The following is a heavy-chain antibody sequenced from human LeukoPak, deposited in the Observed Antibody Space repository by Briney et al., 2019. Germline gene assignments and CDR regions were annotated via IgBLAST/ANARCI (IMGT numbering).Heavy chain of an antibody. CDR3: AKGGYFNFEN. CDR1: GFTFGTYD. J-gene: IGHJ3*02. D-gene: IGHD2-2*03. Sequence: GGSLRLSCAASGFTFGTYDMQWVRQAPGKGLEWVSGISRTGPTYYSDSVRGRFTISRDNSKDTLYLQVNSLRAEDTAVYYCAKGGYFNFENWGQGTMVPVSS. CDR2: ISRTGPT. V-gene: IGHV3-23*01.